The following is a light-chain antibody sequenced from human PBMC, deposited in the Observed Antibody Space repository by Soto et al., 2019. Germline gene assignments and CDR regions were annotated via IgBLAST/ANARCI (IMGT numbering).Light chain of an antibody. Sequence: EIVVTQSPGTLSVSPGERATLSCRASQSIGIKLAWFQQKPGHAPRLLIFAASTRAAGIPAKFSGSGSGTYFTLTISSLHSEDFAVYYRQHYYSWPYNFGQGTKLEIK. CDR3: QHYYSWPYN. CDR1: QSIGIK. V-gene: IGKV3D-15*01. J-gene: IGKJ2*01. CDR2: AAS.